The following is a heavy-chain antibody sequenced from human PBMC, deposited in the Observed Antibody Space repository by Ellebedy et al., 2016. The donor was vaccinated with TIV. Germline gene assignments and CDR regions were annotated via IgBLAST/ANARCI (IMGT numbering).Heavy chain of an antibody. CDR1: GGSISSYY. Sequence: MPSETLSLTCTVSGGSISSYYWSWIRQPPGKGLEWIGYIYYSGSTNYNPSLKSRVTISVDTSKNQFSLKLSSVTAADTAVYYCARRGGFPRGGFDFWGQGTLVTVSS. J-gene: IGHJ4*02. V-gene: IGHV4-59*08. CDR2: IYYSGST. D-gene: IGHD2/OR15-2a*01. CDR3: ARRGGFPRGGFDF.